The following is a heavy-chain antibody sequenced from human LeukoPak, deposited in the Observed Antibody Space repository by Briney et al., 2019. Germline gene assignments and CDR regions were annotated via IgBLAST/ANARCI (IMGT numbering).Heavy chain of an antibody. CDR1: GFTFSSYA. CDR2: ISYDGSNK. D-gene: IGHD3-9*01. J-gene: IGHJ4*02. CDR3: ARASLYYDILVAVDY. V-gene: IGHV3-30*04. Sequence: GGSLRLSCAASGFTFSSYAMHWVRQAPGKGLEWVAVISYDGSNKYYADSVKGRFTISRDNSKNTLYLQMNSLRAEDTAVYYFARASLYYDILVAVDYWAQGTLVTVSS.